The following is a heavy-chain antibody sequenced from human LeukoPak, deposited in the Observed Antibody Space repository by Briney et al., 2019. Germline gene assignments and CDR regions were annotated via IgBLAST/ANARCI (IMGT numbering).Heavy chain of an antibody. J-gene: IGHJ4*02. D-gene: IGHD5-24*01. CDR1: GGSISSGSYY. CDR3: ARDFSRDGYNHFDY. Sequence: SETLSLTCTVSGGSISSGSYYWSWIRQPAGKGLEWIGRIYTSGSTNYNPSLKSRVTISVDTSKNQFSLKLSSVTAADTAVYYCARDFSRDGYNHFDYWGQGTLVTVSS. CDR2: IYTSGST. V-gene: IGHV4-61*02.